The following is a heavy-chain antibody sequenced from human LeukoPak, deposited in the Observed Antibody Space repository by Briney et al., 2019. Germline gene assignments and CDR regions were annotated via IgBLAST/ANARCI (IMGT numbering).Heavy chain of an antibody. J-gene: IGHJ6*02. CDR2: IYYSGST. D-gene: IGHD3-3*01. CDR1: GGPISSYY. Sequence: SETLSLTCTVAGGPISSYYWSWIRQPPGEGLEWIGYIYYSGSTNYNPSLKSRVTISVDTSKTQFSLKMSSVTAADTAVYYCARAQGITIFGADYYYGMDVWGQGNTVTVSS. V-gene: IGHV4-59*01. CDR3: ARAQGITIFGADYYYGMDV.